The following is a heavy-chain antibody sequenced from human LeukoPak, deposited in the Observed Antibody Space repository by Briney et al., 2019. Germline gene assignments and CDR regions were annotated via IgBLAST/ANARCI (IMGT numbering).Heavy chain of an antibody. V-gene: IGHV3-23*01. CDR1: GFTFSSYA. CDR3: TTEKVDTPMVFDY. Sequence: PGGSLRLSCAASGFTFSSYAMSWVRQAPGKGLECVSGISGSGGSTYYADSVKGRFTISRDNSKNTLYLQMNSLRAEDTAVYYCTTEKVDTPMVFDYWGQGTLVTVSS. D-gene: IGHD5-18*01. CDR2: ISGSGGST. J-gene: IGHJ4*02.